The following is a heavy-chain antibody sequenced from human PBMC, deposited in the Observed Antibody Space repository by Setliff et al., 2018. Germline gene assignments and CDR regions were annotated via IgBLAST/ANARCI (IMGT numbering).Heavy chain of an antibody. CDR2: VSGSGVNT. D-gene: IGHD3-10*01. J-gene: IGHJ5*02. V-gene: IGHV3-23*01. CDR3: AKDLGVNFGELIA. CDR1: EFTFSRYS. Sequence: PGGSLRLSCAAFEFTFSRYSMNWVRQAPGKGLEWVSGVSGSGVNTFYADSVKGRFTIFRDDSKNTLYLQMNSLRTEDTALYYCAKDLGVNFGELIAWGQGTLVTVSS.